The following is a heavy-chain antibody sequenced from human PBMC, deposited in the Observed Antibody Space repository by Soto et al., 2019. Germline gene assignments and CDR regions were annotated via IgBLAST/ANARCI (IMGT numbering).Heavy chain of an antibody. CDR3: ARDYCTITICYYYGMDV. Sequence: GGSLRLSCAASGFTFSNYAMYWVRQAPGKGLEWVAGIPYDGSDKYYADSVKGRFTISRDNSKNTLYLQMNSLTAEDTAVYYCARDYCTITICYYYGMDVWGQGTTVTVSS. CDR1: GFTFSNYA. CDR2: IPYDGSDK. D-gene: IGHD2-2*01. J-gene: IGHJ6*02. V-gene: IGHV3-30-3*01.